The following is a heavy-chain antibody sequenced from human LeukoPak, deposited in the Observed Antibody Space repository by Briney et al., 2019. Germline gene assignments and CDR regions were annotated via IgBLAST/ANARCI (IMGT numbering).Heavy chain of an antibody. CDR1: GVTFSNYA. J-gene: IGHJ6*02. D-gene: IGHD2-15*01. CDR3: AKDKVRNIAAGSYYYGMDV. Sequence: QPGGSLRLSCAASGVTFSNYAMSWVRQAPGKGLEWVSVIGGSGDSTYYADSVKGRFTISRDNSKNTLYLQMNSLRAEDTAVYYCAKDKVRNIAAGSYYYGMDVWGQGTTVTVSS. CDR2: IGGSGDST. V-gene: IGHV3-23*01.